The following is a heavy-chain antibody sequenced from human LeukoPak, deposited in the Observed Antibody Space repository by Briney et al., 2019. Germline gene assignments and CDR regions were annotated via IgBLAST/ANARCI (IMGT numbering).Heavy chain of an antibody. J-gene: IGHJ4*02. D-gene: IGHD6-13*01. CDR2: IYSGGST. CDR3: AKYKQQLVRTNYFDY. V-gene: IGHV3-53*01. Sequence: GGSLRLSCAASGFTVSSNYMSWVRQAPGKGLEWVSVIYSGGSTYYADSVKGRFTISRDNSKNTLYLQMNSLRAEDTAVYYCAKYKQQLVRTNYFDYWGQGTLVTVSS. CDR1: GFTVSSNY.